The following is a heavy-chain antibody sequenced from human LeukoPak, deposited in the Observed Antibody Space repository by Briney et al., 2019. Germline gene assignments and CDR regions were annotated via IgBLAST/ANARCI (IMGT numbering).Heavy chain of an antibody. V-gene: IGHV3-21*01. Sequence: RGSLRLSCAPSGFTFSSYSMNWVRQAPRKGLEWVSSISSSSSYIYYADSVKGRFTISTDNAKNTLYLQMNSLRAEDTAVYYCARAPSESWAQYCGGDCYSSYYFDYWGQGTLVTVSS. CDR1: GFTFSSYS. J-gene: IGHJ4*02. CDR2: ISSSSSYI. D-gene: IGHD2-21*02. CDR3: ARAPSESWAQYCGGDCYSSYYFDY.